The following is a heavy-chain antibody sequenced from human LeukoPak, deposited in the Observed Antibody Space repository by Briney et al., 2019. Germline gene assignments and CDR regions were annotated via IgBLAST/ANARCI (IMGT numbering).Heavy chain of an antibody. CDR2: IYSSGST. J-gene: IGHJ4*02. Sequence: SETLSLTCTVSGGSINTNYWSWIRQPPGKGLEWIGYIYSSGSTSYNPSLKSRVTISVDTSKNQFSLKLSSVTAADTAVYYCTRQKSGTTADYWGRGTLVTVSS. CDR1: GGSINTNY. CDR3: TRQKSGTTADY. V-gene: IGHV4-59*08. D-gene: IGHD1-7*01.